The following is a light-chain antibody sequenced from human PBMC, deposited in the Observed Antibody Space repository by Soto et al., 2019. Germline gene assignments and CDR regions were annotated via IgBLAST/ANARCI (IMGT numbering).Light chain of an antibody. J-gene: IGKJ1*01. CDR1: QGIIDY. V-gene: IGKV1-27*01. Sequence: DIQMPQSTSSLSASDGDTVTITCRASQGIIDYVAWFQQRPGKAPRLMIYAASTPHTGVQSRFHGSGAGTDLTLTISSLQPEDVATYYCQKYDRAPHTFGQGTKVEIK. CDR2: AAS. CDR3: QKYDRAPHT.